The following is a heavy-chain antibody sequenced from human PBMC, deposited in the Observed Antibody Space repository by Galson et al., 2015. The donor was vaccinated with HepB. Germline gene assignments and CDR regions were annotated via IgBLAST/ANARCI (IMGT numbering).Heavy chain of an antibody. J-gene: IGHJ3*02. CDR2: INPNSGGT. CDR3: ARESVTMIVVGTGNAFDI. D-gene: IGHD3-22*01. Sequence: SVKVSCKASGYTFTGYYMHWVRQAPGQGLEWMGWINPNSGGTNYAQKFQGRVTMTRDTSISTAYMELSRLRSDDTAVYYCARESVTMIVVGTGNAFDIWGQGTMVTVSS. CDR1: GYTFTGYY. V-gene: IGHV1-2*02.